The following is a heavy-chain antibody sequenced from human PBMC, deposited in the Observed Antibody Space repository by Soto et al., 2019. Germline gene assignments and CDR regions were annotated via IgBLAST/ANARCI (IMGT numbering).Heavy chain of an antibody. CDR3: AXWGCTNGVCYPTATFDY. J-gene: IGHJ4*02. Sequence: ASVKVSCKASGYTFTSYGISWVLQAPGQGLEWMGWISAYNGNTNYAQKLQGRVTMTTDTSTSTAYMELRSLRSDDTAVYYCAXWGCTNGVCYPTATFDYWGQGTLVTVSS. V-gene: IGHV1-18*01. D-gene: IGHD2-8*01. CDR2: ISAYNGNT. CDR1: GYTFTSYG.